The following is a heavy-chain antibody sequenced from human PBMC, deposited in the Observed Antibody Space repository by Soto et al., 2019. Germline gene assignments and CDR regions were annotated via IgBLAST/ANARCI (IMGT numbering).Heavy chain of an antibody. CDR2: IIPALGVP. D-gene: IGHD3-3*01. CDR3: ARDENTIGTMRSARGLDV. CDR1: CGAINNQV. J-gene: IGHJ6*02. V-gene: IGHV1-69*10. Sequence: SVKFSCKAFCGAINNQVLSWLRHAPVQGLEWMGGIIPALGVPHYEQKLQGRVTIAADKSTSTVYMVLSSLRAEDTSILYCARDENTIGTMRSARGLDVWGQGTTVTVSS.